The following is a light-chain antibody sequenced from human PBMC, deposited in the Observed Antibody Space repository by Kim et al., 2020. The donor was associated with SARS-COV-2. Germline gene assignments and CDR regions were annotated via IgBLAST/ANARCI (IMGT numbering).Light chain of an antibody. CDR3: QQYYSIPRT. CDR1: QSVLYSSNNLHY. J-gene: IGKJ1*01. CDR2: WAS. Sequence: DIVMTQSTDSLAVSLGERATINCKSSQSVLYSSNNLHYLAWYQQKPGQPPKLLIYWASTRESGVPDRFSGSGSGTDFTLTISSLQAEDVAVYYCQQYYSIPRTFVQGTKVDIK. V-gene: IGKV4-1*01.